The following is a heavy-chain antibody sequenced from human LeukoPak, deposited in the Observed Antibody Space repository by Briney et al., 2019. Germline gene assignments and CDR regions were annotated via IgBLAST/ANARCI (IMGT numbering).Heavy chain of an antibody. J-gene: IGHJ6*01. D-gene: IGHD2-15*01. CDR3: AGLGYCSGGSCYSGYYG. CDR1: GFTFSSYD. CDR2: IIPSGGST. Sequence: GGSLGLSCAASGFTFSSYDMSWVRQVPGKGLEWVSAIIPSGGSTYYADSVKGRFTISRDNSKNTLYLQMNSLRAEDTAVYYCAGLGYCSGGSCYSGYYG. V-gene: IGHV3-23*01.